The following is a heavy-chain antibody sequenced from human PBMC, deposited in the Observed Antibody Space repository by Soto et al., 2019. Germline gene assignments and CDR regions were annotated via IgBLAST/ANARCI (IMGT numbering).Heavy chain of an antibody. V-gene: IGHV3-74*01. D-gene: IGHD3-10*01. CDR3: ARDLVGENWFDP. Sequence: LRLSCAASGFTFSSYWMHWVRQAPGKGLVWVSRINSDGSSTSYADSVKGRFTISRDNAENTLYLQMNSLRAEDTAVYYCARDLVGENWFDPWGQGTLVTVSS. J-gene: IGHJ5*02. CDR2: INSDGSST. CDR1: GFTFSSYW.